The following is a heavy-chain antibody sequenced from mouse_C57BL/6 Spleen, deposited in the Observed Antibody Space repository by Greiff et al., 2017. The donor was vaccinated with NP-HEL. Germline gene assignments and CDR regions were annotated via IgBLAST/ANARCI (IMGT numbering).Heavy chain of an antibody. CDR1: GYTFTDYN. CDR3: ARRGDSYYYAMDY. V-gene: IGHV1-18*01. D-gene: IGHD1-2*01. Sequence: VQLQQSGPELVKPGASVKIPCKAPGYTFTDYNMDWVKQSHGKSLEWIGDINPNNGGTIYNQKFKGKATLTVDKSSSTAYMGLRSLTSEDTAVYYCARRGDSYYYAMDYWGQGTSVTVSS. J-gene: IGHJ4*01. CDR2: INPNNGGT.